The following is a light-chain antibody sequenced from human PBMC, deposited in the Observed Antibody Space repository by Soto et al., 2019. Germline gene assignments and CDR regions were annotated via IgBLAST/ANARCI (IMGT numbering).Light chain of an antibody. CDR1: SSNIGTGYD. Sequence: QSLLTQPPSLSGAPGQRVTISCTGSSSNIGTGYDVHWYQQLPGAAPKLLIYDNTNRPSGVPDRFSASKSGTSASLAITGLQAEDEADYYCQSFDSSLRGSVFGSGTKVTVL. V-gene: IGLV1-40*01. J-gene: IGLJ1*01. CDR3: QSFDSSLRGSV. CDR2: DNT.